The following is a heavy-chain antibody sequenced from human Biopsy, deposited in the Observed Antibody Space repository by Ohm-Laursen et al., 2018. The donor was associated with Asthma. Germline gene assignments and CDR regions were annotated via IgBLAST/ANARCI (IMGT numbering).Heavy chain of an antibody. Sequence: SLRLSCAASGFAVSRDHMFWVRQAPGKGLEWGSVIYSGGTSHTADSMRGRFTISRDYSKNTLYLQMHSLRAEDTAVYYCARGDSSNWSHYYFDYWGQGTLVTVSS. CDR2: IYSGGTS. CDR3: ARGDSSNWSHYYFDY. D-gene: IGHD3-22*01. V-gene: IGHV3-53*01. J-gene: IGHJ4*02. CDR1: GFAVSRDH.